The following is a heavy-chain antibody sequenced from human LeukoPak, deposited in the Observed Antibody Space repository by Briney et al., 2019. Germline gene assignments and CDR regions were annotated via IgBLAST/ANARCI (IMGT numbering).Heavy chain of an antibody. CDR3: YYYDTSTYWYFDL. J-gene: IGHJ2*01. CDR2: IYDSGST. V-gene: IGHV4-39*01. D-gene: IGHD3-22*01. Sequence: SETLSLTCTVSGGSIRSSYYYWGWIRQPPGKGLEWIGSIYDSGSTYYNPSLKSRVTISVDTSKNQFSLKLNSVTAADTAVYYPYYYDTSTYWYFDLWGRGTLVTVSS. CDR1: GGSIRSSYYY.